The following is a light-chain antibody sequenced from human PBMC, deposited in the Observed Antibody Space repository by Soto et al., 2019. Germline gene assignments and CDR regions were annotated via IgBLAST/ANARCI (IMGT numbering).Light chain of an antibody. CDR3: MQLTQFPWT. CDR1: QSLVHSDGNTY. V-gene: IGKV2-24*01. Sequence: DVVMTQTPLSSPVTLGQPASISCRSRQSLVHSDGNTYLTWYQQRPGQPPRLLIYKISNRFSAVPDRFSGSGAGTDFTLKISRGETEDVGVYYCMQLTQFPWTFGQGTKVEIK. J-gene: IGKJ1*01. CDR2: KIS.